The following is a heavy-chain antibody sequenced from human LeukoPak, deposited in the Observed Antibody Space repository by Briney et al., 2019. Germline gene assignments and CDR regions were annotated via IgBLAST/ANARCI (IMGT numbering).Heavy chain of an antibody. V-gene: IGHV3-9*01. D-gene: IGHD3-22*01. CDR2: ISWNSGSL. CDR1: GFTFDDYA. Sequence: SLRLSCAASGFTFDDYAMHWVRQTPGKGLEWVSGISWNSGSLDYADSVKGRFTISRGNAKNSLYLQMNSLRAEDTAFYYCAKDQTEDYYDSSGAFDIWGQGTMVTVSS. CDR3: AKDQTEDYYDSSGAFDI. J-gene: IGHJ3*02.